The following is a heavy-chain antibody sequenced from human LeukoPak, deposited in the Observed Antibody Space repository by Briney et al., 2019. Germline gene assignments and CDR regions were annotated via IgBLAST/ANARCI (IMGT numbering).Heavy chain of an antibody. D-gene: IGHD3-22*01. V-gene: IGHV3-30*04. Sequence: PGGSLRLSCAASGFTFSSYAMHWVRQAPGKGLEWVAVISYDGSNKYYADSVKGRFTISRDNSKNTLYLQMNSLRAEDTAVYYCARSQFTYYYDSSGYLVPYYFDYWGQGTLVTVSS. CDR3: ARSQFTYYYDSSGYLVPYYFDY. J-gene: IGHJ4*02. CDR1: GFTFSSYA. CDR2: ISYDGSNK.